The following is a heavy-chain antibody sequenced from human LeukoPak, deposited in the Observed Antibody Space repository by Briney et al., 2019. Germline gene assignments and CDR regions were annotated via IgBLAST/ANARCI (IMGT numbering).Heavy chain of an antibody. V-gene: IGHV1-69*13. Sequence: SVKVSCKASGGTFSSFAISWVRQAPGQGLEWMGGIIPIFGTANYAQKFQGRVTITADESTSTAYMELSSLRSEDTAVYYCARGTYYYDSSGYPYYYGMDVWGQGTTVTVSS. J-gene: IGHJ6*02. CDR2: IIPIFGTA. CDR1: GGTFSSFA. CDR3: ARGTYYYDSSGYPYYYGMDV. D-gene: IGHD3-22*01.